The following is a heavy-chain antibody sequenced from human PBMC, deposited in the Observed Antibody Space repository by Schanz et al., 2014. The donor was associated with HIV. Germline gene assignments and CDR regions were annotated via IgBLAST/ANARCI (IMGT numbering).Heavy chain of an antibody. J-gene: IGHJ4*02. V-gene: IGHV3-23*04. Sequence: EVQLVESGGGLVQPGGSLRLSCAASGSTFSSYWMHWVRQAPGKGLVWVSSISESGGRSYYADSVNGRFAISRDKSKNTLYLQMNSLRVEDTAVYYCAKMARSVAANTNFDYWGQGTLVTVSS. CDR2: ISESGGRS. CDR1: GSTFSSYW. D-gene: IGHD6-19*01. CDR3: AKMARSVAANTNFDY.